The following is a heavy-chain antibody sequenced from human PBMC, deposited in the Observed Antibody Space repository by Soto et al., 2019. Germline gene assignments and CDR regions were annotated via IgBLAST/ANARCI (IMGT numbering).Heavy chain of an antibody. J-gene: IGHJ6*02. CDR2: ISGSGGST. CDR1: GFTFISYA. Sequence: AGGSLRLSCAASGFTFISYAMSWVRQAPGKGLEWVSAISGSGGSTYYADSVKGRFTISRDNSKNTLYLQMNSLRAEDTAVYYCAKLMMVRGVHYYGMDVWGQGTTVTVSS. D-gene: IGHD3-10*01. V-gene: IGHV3-23*01. CDR3: AKLMMVRGVHYYGMDV.